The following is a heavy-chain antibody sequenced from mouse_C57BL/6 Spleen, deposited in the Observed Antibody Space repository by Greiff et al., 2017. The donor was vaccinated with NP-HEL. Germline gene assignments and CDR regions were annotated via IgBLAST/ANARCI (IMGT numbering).Heavy chain of an antibody. CDR1: GYTFTSYW. D-gene: IGHD2-5*01. CDR2: IDPSDSYT. J-gene: IGHJ2*01. CDR3: ARPPQNSIYLYFDY. V-gene: IGHV1-50*01. Sequence: QVQLQQPGAELVKPGASVKLSCKASGYTFTSYWMQWVKQRPGQGLEWIGEIDPSDSYTNYNQKFKGKATLTVDTSSSTAYMQLSSLTSEDSAVYYCARPPQNSIYLYFDYWGQGTTLTVSS.